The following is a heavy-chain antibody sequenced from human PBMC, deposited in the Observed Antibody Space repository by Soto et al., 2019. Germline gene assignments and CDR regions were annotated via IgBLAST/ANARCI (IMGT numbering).Heavy chain of an antibody. CDR2: INPIFGTP. CDR3: ARVADHDILTGYYPHYGMDV. D-gene: IGHD3-9*01. V-gene: IGHV1-69*06. J-gene: IGHJ6*02. Sequence: RASVKVSCKASEGTFNSYAISWVRQAPGQGLEWMGGINPIFGTPNYAQKFQGRVTIIADTSTSTAYMELSSLRSEDTAVYYCARVADHDILTGYYPHYGMDVWGQGTTVTVSS. CDR1: EGTFNSYA.